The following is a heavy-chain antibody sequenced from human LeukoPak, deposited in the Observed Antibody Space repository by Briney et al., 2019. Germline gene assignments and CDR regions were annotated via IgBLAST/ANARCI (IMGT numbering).Heavy chain of an antibody. D-gene: IGHD4-17*01. Sequence: PSETLSLTCTVSGGSISSNYWSWIRQPPGKGLEWIGYIYYTGSTNYNPSLKSRVTISVDTSKNQFSLKLSSVTAADTAVYYRARGRDYAPDLWGRGTLVTVSS. CDR2: IYYTGST. V-gene: IGHV4-59*01. CDR3: ARGRDYAPDL. CDR1: GGSISSNY. J-gene: IGHJ2*01.